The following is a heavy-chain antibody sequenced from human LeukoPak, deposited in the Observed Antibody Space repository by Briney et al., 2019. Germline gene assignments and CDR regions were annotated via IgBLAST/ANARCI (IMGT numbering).Heavy chain of an antibody. D-gene: IGHD6-19*01. V-gene: IGHV3-30*04. Sequence: PGGSLRLSCAASGFTFSGYAMHWVRQAPGKGLEWVAVIAYDGSNKYYADSVKGRFTISRDNSKNTLYLQMNSLRAEDTAVYYCSRDAVGAFDIWGQGTKVTVSS. CDR1: GFTFSGYA. CDR3: SRDAVGAFDI. J-gene: IGHJ3*02. CDR2: IAYDGSNK.